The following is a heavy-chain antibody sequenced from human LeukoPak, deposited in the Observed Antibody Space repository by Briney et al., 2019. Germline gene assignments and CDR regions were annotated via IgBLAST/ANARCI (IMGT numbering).Heavy chain of an antibody. CDR3: ARDDGYYDSSGYYYYYGMDV. J-gene: IGHJ6*02. D-gene: IGHD3-22*01. CDR2: ISAYNGNT. Sequence: ASVKVSCKASGYTFTSYGISWVRQAPGQGLEWMGWISAYNGNTNYAQKLQGRVTMTTDTSTSTAYVELRSLRSDDTAVYYCARDDGYYDSSGYYYYYGMDVWGQGTTVTVSS. V-gene: IGHV1-18*01. CDR1: GYTFTSYG.